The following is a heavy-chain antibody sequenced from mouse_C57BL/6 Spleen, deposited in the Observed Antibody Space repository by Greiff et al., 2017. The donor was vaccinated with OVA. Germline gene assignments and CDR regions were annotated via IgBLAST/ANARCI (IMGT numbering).Heavy chain of an antibody. D-gene: IGHD1-1*01. Sequence: EVQLVESGEGLVKPGGSLKLSCAASGFTFSSYAMSWVRQTPEKRLEWVAYISSGGDYIYYADTVKGRFTISRDNARNTLYLQMSSLKSEDTAMYYCTRVYYGSSSFDYWGQGTTLTVSS. CDR1: GFTFSSYA. CDR2: ISSGGDYI. V-gene: IGHV5-9-1*02. J-gene: IGHJ2*01. CDR3: TRVYYGSSSFDY.